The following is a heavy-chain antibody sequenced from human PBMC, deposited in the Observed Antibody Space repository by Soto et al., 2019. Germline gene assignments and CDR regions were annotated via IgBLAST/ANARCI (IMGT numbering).Heavy chain of an antibody. Sequence: SETLSLTCAVYGGSFSGYYWSWIRQPPGKGLEWIGEINHSGSTNYNPSLKSRVTISVDTSKNQFSLKLSSVTAADTAVYYCARGLSNGWFAGATTEYYFDYWGQGTLVTVSS. V-gene: IGHV4-34*01. CDR3: ARGLSNGWFAGATTEYYFDY. J-gene: IGHJ4*02. CDR1: GGSFSGYY. D-gene: IGHD1-26*01. CDR2: INHSGST.